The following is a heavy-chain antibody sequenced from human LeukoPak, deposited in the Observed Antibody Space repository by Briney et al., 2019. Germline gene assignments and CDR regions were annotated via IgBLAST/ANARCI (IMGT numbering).Heavy chain of an antibody. J-gene: IGHJ4*02. Sequence: GGSLRLSCAASGLTISNNYWHWVRQAPGKRLEWVSIIYANGDTLHAASVRGRFTFSRDNSKNTLYLQMNSLRAEDTAVYYCAHGGYPLTYWGQGTLVTVSS. V-gene: IGHV3-66*01. CDR3: AHGGYPLTY. D-gene: IGHD4-17*01. CDR1: GLTISNNY. CDR2: IYANGDT.